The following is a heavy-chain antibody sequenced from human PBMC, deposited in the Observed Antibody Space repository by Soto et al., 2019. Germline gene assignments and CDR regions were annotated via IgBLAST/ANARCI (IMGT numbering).Heavy chain of an antibody. CDR3: ARDADVGYGMDV. Sequence: PGGSLRLSFASSGFTFTTYTMNWVRQAPGKGLEWVSSITSSSRYIYYADSMKGRFTISRDNAKNSLYPQMNSLRAEDTAVYYCARDADVGYGMDVWGQGTTVTVSS. CDR2: ITSSSRYI. V-gene: IGHV3-21*01. CDR1: GFTFTTYT. D-gene: IGHD1-26*01. J-gene: IGHJ6*02.